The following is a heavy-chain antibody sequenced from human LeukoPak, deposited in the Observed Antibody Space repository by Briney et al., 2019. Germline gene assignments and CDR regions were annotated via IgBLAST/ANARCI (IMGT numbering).Heavy chain of an antibody. CDR2: IISGSTI. Sequence: GRALRFSCAASGFTVRDYYMSWIRQAPGKGLEWVSYIISGSTIYYADSVKGRFTISRDNAKNSLYLQMNSLRAEDTAVYYCARTGQGIDYWGQGTLVTVSS. D-gene: IGHD3-10*01. V-gene: IGHV3-11*04. CDR3: ARTGQGIDY. CDR1: GFTVRDYY. J-gene: IGHJ4*02.